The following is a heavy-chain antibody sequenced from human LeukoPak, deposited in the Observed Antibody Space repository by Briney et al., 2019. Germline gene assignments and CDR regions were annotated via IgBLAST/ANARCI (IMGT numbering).Heavy chain of an antibody. CDR3: ASLYGDNWNYYYMDV. CDR2: ISSSSSTI. J-gene: IGHJ6*03. V-gene: IGHV3-48*01. D-gene: IGHD1-20*01. Sequence: PGGSLRLSCAASGFTFSSYSMNWVRQAPGEGLEWVSYISSSSSTIYYADSVKGRFTISRDNAKNSLYLQMNSLRAEDTAVYYCASLYGDNWNYYYMDVWGKGTTVTVSS. CDR1: GFTFSSYS.